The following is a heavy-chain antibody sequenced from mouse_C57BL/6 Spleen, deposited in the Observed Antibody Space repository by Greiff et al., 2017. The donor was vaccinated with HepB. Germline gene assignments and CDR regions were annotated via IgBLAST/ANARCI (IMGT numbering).Heavy chain of an antibody. J-gene: IGHJ3*01. CDR2: ISSGGSYT. CDR1: GFTFSSYG. V-gene: IGHV5-6*01. Sequence: EVQVVESGGDLVKPGGSLKLSCAASGFTFSSYGMSWVRQTPDKRLEWVATISSGGSYTSYPDSLKGRCTISRDNAKNTLYLQLSSLKSEDTAMYYCARHGDSNFAWFAYWGQGTLVTVSA. D-gene: IGHD2-5*01. CDR3: ARHGDSNFAWFAY.